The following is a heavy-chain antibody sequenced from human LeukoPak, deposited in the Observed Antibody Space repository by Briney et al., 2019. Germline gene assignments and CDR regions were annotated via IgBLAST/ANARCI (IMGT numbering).Heavy chain of an antibody. CDR2: IYAGDSDT. D-gene: IGHD1-1*01. CDR1: GYSFSNYW. CDR3: ARHVPGRTPLFDY. J-gene: IGHJ4*02. Sequence: GESLKISCKGSGYSFSNYWIGWVRQMPGKGLEWMGIIYAGDSDTRYSPSFQGQVTISADKSISTAYLQWSSLKASDTAMYYCARHVPGRTPLFDYWGQGTLVTVSS. V-gene: IGHV5-51*01.